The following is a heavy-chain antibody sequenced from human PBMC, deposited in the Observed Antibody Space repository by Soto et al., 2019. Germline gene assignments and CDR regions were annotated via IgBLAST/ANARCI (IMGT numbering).Heavy chain of an antibody. J-gene: IGHJ6*02. CDR1: GFTFSSYS. Sequence: EMQLVESGGGLVQPGGSLRLSCAASGFTFSSYSMNWVRQAPGKGLEWVSYISSSSSTIYYADSVKGRFTISRDNAKNSLYLQMNSLRDEDTAVYYCARKNTYYYDSSGRMDVWGQGTTVTVSS. CDR2: ISSSSSTI. CDR3: ARKNTYYYDSSGRMDV. D-gene: IGHD3-22*01. V-gene: IGHV3-48*02.